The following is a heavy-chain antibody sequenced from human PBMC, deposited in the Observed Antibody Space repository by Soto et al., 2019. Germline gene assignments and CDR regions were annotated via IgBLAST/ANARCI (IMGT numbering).Heavy chain of an antibody. V-gene: IGHV3-23*01. D-gene: IGHD1-26*01. CDR3: AKALTLSKVGATHVPSDY. CDR1: GFTFSSYA. Sequence: GGSLSLSCAASGFTFSSYAMSWVRQAPGKGLEWVSAISGSGGSTYYADSVKGRFTISRDNSKNTLYLQMNSLRAEDTAVYYCAKALTLSKVGATHVPSDYWGQGTLVTVSS. J-gene: IGHJ4*02. CDR2: ISGSGGST.